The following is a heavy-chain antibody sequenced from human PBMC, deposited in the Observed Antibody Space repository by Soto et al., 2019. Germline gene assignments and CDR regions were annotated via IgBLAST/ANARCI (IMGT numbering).Heavy chain of an antibody. J-gene: IGHJ4*02. D-gene: IGHD2-15*01. CDR2: INPSGGST. CDR3: RRVYCSGGSCYSIDY. Sequence: QVQLVQSGAEVKKPGASVKVSCKASGYTFTSYFMHWVRQAPGQGLEWMGIINPSGGSTSYAQKLQGRVTMTRDTSTSTVYMELSSLRSEDTAVYYCRRVYCSGGSCYSIDYWGQGTLVTLSS. CDR1: GYTFTSYF. V-gene: IGHV1-46*03.